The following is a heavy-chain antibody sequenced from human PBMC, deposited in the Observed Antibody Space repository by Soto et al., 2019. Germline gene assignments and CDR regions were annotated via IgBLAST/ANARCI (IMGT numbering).Heavy chain of an antibody. Sequence: GGSLRLSCAASGFTFSNAWMNWVRQAPGKGLEWVGRIKSKTDGGTTDYAAPVKGRFTISRDDSKNTLYLQMNSLKTEDTAVYYCTTDKVDSGSEFVFDYWGQGTLVTVSS. CDR1: GFTFSNAW. D-gene: IGHD1-26*01. J-gene: IGHJ4*02. CDR2: IKSKTDGGTT. V-gene: IGHV3-15*07. CDR3: TTDKVDSGSEFVFDY.